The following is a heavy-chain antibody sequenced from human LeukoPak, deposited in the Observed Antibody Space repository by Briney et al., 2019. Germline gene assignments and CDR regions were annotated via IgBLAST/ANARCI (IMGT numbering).Heavy chain of an antibody. CDR2: SKGRIDVGTT. J-gene: IGHJ4*02. CDR1: GFTFSAVW. D-gene: IGHD5-12*01. Sequence: PGGTLRLSCIVSGFTFSAVWMTWVGEAPGTRLEWIGRSKGRIDVGTTDYSRSVKGGFSNSRDDSKNTLYLKLTRLKTEKTAVFYCASGVGCGGYWGYCLDHWGQGTLVTVSS. V-gene: IGHV3-15*01. CDR3: ASGVGCGGYWGYCLDH.